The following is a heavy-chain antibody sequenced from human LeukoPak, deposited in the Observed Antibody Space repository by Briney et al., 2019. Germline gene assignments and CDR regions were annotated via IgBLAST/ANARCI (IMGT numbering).Heavy chain of an antibody. J-gene: IGHJ6*03. CDR2: IRYDGSNK. D-gene: IGHD2-2*01. Sequence: GGSLRLSCAASGFTFGSYGMHWVRQAPGKGLEWVAFIRYDGSNKYYADSVKGRFTISRYNSKNTLYLKMNSLRAEDTAVYYCASCTSCYGYYYYCYYMDVWGKGTTVTVSS. V-gene: IGHV3-30*02. CDR1: GFTFGSYG. CDR3: ASCTSCYGYYYYCYYMDV.